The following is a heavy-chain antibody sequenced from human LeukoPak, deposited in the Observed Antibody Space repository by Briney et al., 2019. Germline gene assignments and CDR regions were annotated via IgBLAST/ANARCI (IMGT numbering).Heavy chain of an antibody. V-gene: IGHV3-23*01. J-gene: IGHJ6*03. Sequence: GGSLRLSCAASGFTFSSYAMGWVRQAPGRGLEWVSGIIDSGESTYYANFAKGRFTISRDNSNNTPYLQMNSLRAEDTAVYYCAKLGGQELHNYYVAVRGKGTTVAVSS. D-gene: IGHD3-16*01. CDR2: IIDSGEST. CDR1: GFTFSSYA. CDR3: AKLGGQELHNYYVAV.